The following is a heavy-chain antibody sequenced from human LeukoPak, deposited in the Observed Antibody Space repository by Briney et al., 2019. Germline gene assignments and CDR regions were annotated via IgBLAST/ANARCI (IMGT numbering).Heavy chain of an antibody. J-gene: IGHJ4*02. CDR2: ISPGNSTK. CDR1: GFTFSSYS. CDR3: ARGDGY. V-gene: IGHV3-48*01. Sequence: PGGSLRLSCAASGFTFSSYSMNWVRQAPGKGLEWVSYISPGNSTKYYADSVKGRFTISRDNAKNSLHLQMNSLRAEDTAVYYCARGDGYWGQGTLVTVSS.